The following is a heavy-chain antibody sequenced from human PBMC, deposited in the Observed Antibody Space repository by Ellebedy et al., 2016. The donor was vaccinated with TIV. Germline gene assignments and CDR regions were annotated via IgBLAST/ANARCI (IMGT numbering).Heavy chain of an antibody. CDR3: ARGAGGFDS. CDR2: INNDATKT. CDR1: GFTFSSHW. J-gene: IGHJ4*02. Sequence: GESLKISXAASGFTFSSHWMHWVRQAPGKGLLWVSYINNDATKTACADSVKGRFSISRDNAKNTLYLQMNGLRAEDTAVYYCARGAGGFDSWGQGTLVTVSS. V-gene: IGHV3-74*01. D-gene: IGHD2-15*01.